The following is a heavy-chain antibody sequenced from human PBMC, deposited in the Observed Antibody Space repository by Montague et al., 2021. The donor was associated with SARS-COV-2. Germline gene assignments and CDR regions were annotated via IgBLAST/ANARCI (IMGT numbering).Heavy chain of an antibody. V-gene: IGHV4-59*01. Sequence: SETLSLTCTVSGGSISSYYWSWTRQPPGKGLEWIGYIYYSGSTNYNPSLKSRVTISVDTSKNQFSLKLSSVTAADTAVYYCARALYCSGGSCYPNWFDPWGQGTLVTVSS. D-gene: IGHD2-15*01. CDR1: GGSISSYY. CDR3: ARALYCSGGSCYPNWFDP. J-gene: IGHJ5*02. CDR2: IYYSGST.